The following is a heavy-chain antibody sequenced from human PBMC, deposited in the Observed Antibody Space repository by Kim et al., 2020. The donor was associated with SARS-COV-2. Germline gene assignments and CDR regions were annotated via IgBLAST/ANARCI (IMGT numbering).Heavy chain of an antibody. CDR1: GFTFSSYG. D-gene: IGHD3-22*01. V-gene: IGHV3-33*06. J-gene: IGHJ6*01. Sequence: GGSLRLSCAASGFTFSSYGLHWVRQAPGKGLEWVAVIWYDGSNTYYADSVKGRFTISRDNSKNTLYLQMNSLRAEDTAVYYCAKLVYFASSGYYLDYHYG. CDR3: AKLVYFASSGYYLDYHYG. CDR2: IWYDGSNT.